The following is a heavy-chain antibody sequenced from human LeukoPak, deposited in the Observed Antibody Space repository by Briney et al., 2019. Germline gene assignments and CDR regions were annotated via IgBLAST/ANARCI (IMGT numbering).Heavy chain of an antibody. CDR2: ISYDGSNK. V-gene: IGHV3-30*03. CDR3: TSHCGGDCYPS. J-gene: IGHJ4*02. CDR1: GFTFSSYG. Sequence: GGSLRLSCAASGFTFSSYGMHWVRQAPGKGLEWVAVISYDGSNKYYADSVKGRFTISRDNSKNTLYLQMNSLKTEDTAVYYCTSHCGGDCYPSWGQGTLVTVSS. D-gene: IGHD2-21*02.